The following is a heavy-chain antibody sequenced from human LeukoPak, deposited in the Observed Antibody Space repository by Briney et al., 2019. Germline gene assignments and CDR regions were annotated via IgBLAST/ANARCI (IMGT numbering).Heavy chain of an antibody. Sequence: GGSLRLSCAASGFTLSSYSMNWVRQAPGKGLEWVSSISSSSSYIYYADSVKGRFTISRDNAKNSLYLQMNSLRAEDTAVYYCARGYDLWSGYLDGENWFDPWGQGTLVTVSS. CDR3: ARGYDLWSGYLDGENWFDP. D-gene: IGHD3-3*01. CDR1: GFTLSSYS. V-gene: IGHV3-21*01. J-gene: IGHJ5*02. CDR2: ISSSSSYI.